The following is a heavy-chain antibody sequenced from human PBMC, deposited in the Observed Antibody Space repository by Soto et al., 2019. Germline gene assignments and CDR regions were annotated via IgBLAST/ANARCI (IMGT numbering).Heavy chain of an antibody. CDR3: AKEDDYDFWSGYYQGNDY. Sequence: VQLVESGGGLVQPGRSLRLSCAASGFTFSSYGMHWVRQAPGKGLEWVAVISYDGSNKYYADSVKGRFTISRDNSKNTLYLQMNSLRAEDTAVYYCAKEDDYDFWSGYYQGNDYWGQGTLVTVSS. J-gene: IGHJ4*02. CDR1: GFTFSSYG. V-gene: IGHV3-30*18. CDR2: ISYDGSNK. D-gene: IGHD3-3*01.